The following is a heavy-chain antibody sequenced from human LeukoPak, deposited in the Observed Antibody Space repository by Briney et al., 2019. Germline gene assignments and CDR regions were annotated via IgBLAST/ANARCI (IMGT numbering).Heavy chain of an antibody. CDR2: ISGSGDST. V-gene: IGHV3-23*01. Sequence: GGSLRLSCAASGFTVSSNYMSWVRQAPGKGLEWVSVISGSGDSTYYGDSVKGRFTISRDNSKDTLYLQMNSLRAEDTAVYYCAITRPLDSSSWSHGDYWGQGTLVTISS. CDR1: GFTVSSNY. J-gene: IGHJ4*02. D-gene: IGHD6-13*01. CDR3: AITRPLDSSSWSHGDY.